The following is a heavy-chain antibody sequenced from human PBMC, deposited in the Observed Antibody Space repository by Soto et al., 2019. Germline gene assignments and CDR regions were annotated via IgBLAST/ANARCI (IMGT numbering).Heavy chain of an antibody. CDR2: INHSGST. CDR3: ARTIGELELRAYSY. V-gene: IGHV4-34*01. D-gene: IGHD1-7*01. Sequence: SETLSLTSAVYGGSLSGYYWGWVRQPPGKGLEWIGEINHSGSTNYNPSLKSRVTISVDTSKNQFSLKLSSVTAADTAVYYCARTIGELELRAYSYWGKGPFVTVS. J-gene: IGHJ4*02. CDR1: GGSLSGYY.